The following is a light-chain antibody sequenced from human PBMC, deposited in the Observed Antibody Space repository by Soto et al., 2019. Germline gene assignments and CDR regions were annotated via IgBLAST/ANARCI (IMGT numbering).Light chain of an antibody. Sequence: DIPMTQSPSSLSASVGDTVSITCRASQSISKYVNWYQQKPGRPPKLLIYAASTLQSGVPSRFSGSGSVTEFTLTISSLQPEDFATYYCQQSDGAPRTFGQGTKVEIK. CDR2: AAS. CDR3: QQSDGAPRT. CDR1: QSISKY. V-gene: IGKV1-39*01. J-gene: IGKJ1*01.